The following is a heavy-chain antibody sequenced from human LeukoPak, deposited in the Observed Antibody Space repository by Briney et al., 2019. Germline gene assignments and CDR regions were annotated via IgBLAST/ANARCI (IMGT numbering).Heavy chain of an antibody. CDR3: AREGETSGSYYRPRSYSDY. CDR1: GFTFSSYS. J-gene: IGHJ4*02. D-gene: IGHD1-26*01. V-gene: IGHV3-21*01. Sequence: GGSLRLSCAASGFTFSSYSMNWVRQAPGKGLEWVSSISSSSSYIYYADSVKGRFTISRDNAKNSLYLQMNSLRAEDTAVYYCAREGETSGSYYRPRSYSDYWGQGTLVTVSS. CDR2: ISSSSSYI.